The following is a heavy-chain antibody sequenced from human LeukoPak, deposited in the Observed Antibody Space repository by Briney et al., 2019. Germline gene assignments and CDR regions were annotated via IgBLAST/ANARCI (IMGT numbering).Heavy chain of an antibody. CDR3: ARGAYDFWSGYPFY. CDR2: ISSSSSYI. D-gene: IGHD3-3*01. J-gene: IGHJ4*02. CDR1: GFTFSSYS. Sequence: GGSLRLSCAASGFTFSSYSMYWVRQAPGKGLEWVSSISSSSSYIYYADSVKGRFTISRDNAKNSLYLQMNSLRAEDTAVYYCARGAYDFWSGYPFYWGQGTLVTVSS. V-gene: IGHV3-21*01.